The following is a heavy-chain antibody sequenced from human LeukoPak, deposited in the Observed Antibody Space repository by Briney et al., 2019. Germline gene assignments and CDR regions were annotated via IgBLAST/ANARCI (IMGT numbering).Heavy chain of an antibody. CDR3: AKDSYKWNESIDAFDI. CDR2: ISGKSGSI. CDR1: GFTFMNYA. D-gene: IGHD1-20*01. J-gene: IGHJ3*02. V-gene: IGHV3-23*01. Sequence: GGSLRLSCVASGFTFMNYAMSWVRQAPGKGLEWVSSISGKSGSIYYADSVRGRFTISRDNSKNTLYLQMNSLRAEDTAVYYCAKDSYKWNESIDAFDIWGQGTMVTVSS.